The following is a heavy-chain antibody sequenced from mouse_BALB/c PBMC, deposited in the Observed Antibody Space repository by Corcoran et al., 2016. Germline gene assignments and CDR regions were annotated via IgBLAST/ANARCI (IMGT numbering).Heavy chain of an antibody. Sequence: QIQLVQSGPELKKPGETVKISCKASGYTFTNYGMNWVKQAPGKGLKWMGWIKTYTGETTYADDFKGRFAFSLETSASTAYLQINNLKNEDTATYCCASYYVSSWYFDVWCAGTTVTVSS. D-gene: IGHD1-1*01. CDR1: GYTFTNYG. V-gene: IGHV9-3-1*01. J-gene: IGHJ1*01. CDR3: ASYYVSSWYFDV. CDR2: IKTYTGET.